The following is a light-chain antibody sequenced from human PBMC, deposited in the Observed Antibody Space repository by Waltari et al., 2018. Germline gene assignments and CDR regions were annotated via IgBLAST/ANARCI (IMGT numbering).Light chain of an antibody. CDR2: KAS. J-gene: IGKJ4*01. CDR1: HNIHTW. Sequence: DIQMTQSPSTLSAYVGDRVTITCRASHNIHTWLAWYQQKPGKAPQLLIYKASGLQSGVPSRFSGSGSGTEFTLTISSLQPDDSATYYCQQYNSFLLTFGGGTKVEIK. V-gene: IGKV1-5*03. CDR3: QQYNSFLLT.